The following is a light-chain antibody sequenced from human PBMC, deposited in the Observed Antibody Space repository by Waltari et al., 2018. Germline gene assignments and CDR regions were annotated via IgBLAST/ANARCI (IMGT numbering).Light chain of an antibody. V-gene: IGLV1-51*02. CDR2: QSN. Sequence: SVLTQPHSVSAAPGHAVTISCSGSSSHVGSLDVSCYQQFPGTAPKPLISQSNQRPSEIPDRFSGSKSGTSATLGITGLQTGDEADYYCGTWDSNLRSAVFGGGTKVTVL. CDR3: GTWDSNLRSAV. CDR1: SSHVGSLD. J-gene: IGLJ2*01.